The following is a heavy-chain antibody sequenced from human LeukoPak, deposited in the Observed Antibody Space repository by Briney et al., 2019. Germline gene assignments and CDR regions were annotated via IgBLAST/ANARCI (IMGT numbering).Heavy chain of an antibody. V-gene: IGHV3-33*01. CDR2: ICNDASHK. CDR3: ARDSDEYGDSHSDY. CDR1: GFTFSNVG. J-gene: IGHJ4*02. D-gene: IGHD4-17*01. Sequence: PGGSLRLSCAASGFTFSNVGLYWVRQPPGKGLEWVALICNDASHKYYDDSVKDRFTISRDNSQSTLHLQMNNLRAEDTAFYYCARDSDEYGDSHSDYWGQGTLVTVSS.